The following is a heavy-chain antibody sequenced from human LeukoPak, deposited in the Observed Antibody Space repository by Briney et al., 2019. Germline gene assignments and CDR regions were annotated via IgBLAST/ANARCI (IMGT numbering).Heavy chain of an antibody. V-gene: IGHV3-74*01. CDR2: INSDGSST. CDR1: GFTFSSYA. Sequence: GGSLRLSCAASGFTFSSYAMHWVRQAPGKGLVWVSRINSDGSSTSYADSVKGRFTISRDNAKNTLYLQMNSLRAEDTAVYYCANIAVAGTGTGYYYYGMDVWGQGTTVTVSS. CDR3: ANIAVAGTGTGYYYYGMDV. D-gene: IGHD6-19*01. J-gene: IGHJ6*02.